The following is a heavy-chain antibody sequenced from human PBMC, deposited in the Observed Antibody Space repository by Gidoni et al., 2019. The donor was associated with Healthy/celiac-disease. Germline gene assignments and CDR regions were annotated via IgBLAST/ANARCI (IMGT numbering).Heavy chain of an antibody. D-gene: IGHD6-19*01. Sequence: QVQLVQSGAEVKKPGASVKVSCKASVYTLPRYGISWVRQAPGQGLEWMGWISAYNGNTNYAQKLQGRVTMTTDTSMSTAYMELRSLRSDDTAVYYCARDRPIAVAGSEGYAFDIWGQGTMVTVSS. V-gene: IGHV1-18*01. CDR1: VYTLPRYG. CDR2: ISAYNGNT. CDR3: ARDRPIAVAGSEGYAFDI. J-gene: IGHJ3*02.